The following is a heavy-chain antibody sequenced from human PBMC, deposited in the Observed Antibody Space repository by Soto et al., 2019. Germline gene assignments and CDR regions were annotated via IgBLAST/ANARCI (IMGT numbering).Heavy chain of an antibody. CDR2: GSYSGTT. CDR1: GVSVSSGSFY. D-gene: IGHD3-16*01. CDR3: ARGATLNQYDY. V-gene: IGHV4-61*01. Sequence: SETLSLTCTVSGVSVSSGSFYWAWIRQPPGKGLEWIGFGSYSGTTNYKPSLKSRVTISVDTSRSQISLKVSSLTAADTAVYYFARGATLNQYDYWGQGTLVTVSS. J-gene: IGHJ4*02.